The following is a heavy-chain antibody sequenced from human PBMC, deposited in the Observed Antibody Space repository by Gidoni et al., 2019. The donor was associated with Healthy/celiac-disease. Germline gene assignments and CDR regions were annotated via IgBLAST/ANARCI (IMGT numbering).Heavy chain of an antibody. D-gene: IGHD1-26*01. CDR2: IIPIFGTA. V-gene: IGHV1-69*01. J-gene: IGHJ4*02. CDR3: ARIPGRWELLGGDL. Sequence: MGGIIPIFGTANYAQKFQGRVTITADESTSTAYMELSSLRSEDTAVYYCARIPGRWELLGGDLWGQGTLVTVSS.